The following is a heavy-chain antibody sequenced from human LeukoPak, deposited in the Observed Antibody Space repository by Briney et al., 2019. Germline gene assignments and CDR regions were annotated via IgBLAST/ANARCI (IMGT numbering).Heavy chain of an antibody. V-gene: IGHV3-21*01. CDR2: ISSSSSYI. CDR3: ARGVTTANFDI. D-gene: IGHD3-22*01. J-gene: IGHJ3*02. Sequence: PGGSLRLSCAASEFTFSSYSMNWVRQAPGKGLEWVSSISSSSSYIYYADSVKGRFTISRDNAKNSLYLQMNSLRAEDTAVYYCARGVTTANFDIWGQGTMVTVSS. CDR1: EFTFSSYS.